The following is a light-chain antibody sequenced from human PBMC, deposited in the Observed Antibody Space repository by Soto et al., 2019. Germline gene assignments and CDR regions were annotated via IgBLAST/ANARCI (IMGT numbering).Light chain of an antibody. J-gene: IGKJ2*02. CDR2: GAS. CDR3: QKYGNSPRT. Sequence: ENVVTQSPGILSLSPGERATLSCGASHRVTNNYIAWYHQKPCQAPRLLIFGASDRATGIPDRFSGDGSGTYFTLTISRLEPEDFAVYSCQKYGNSPRTFGQGTTLEIK. CDR1: HRVTNNY. V-gene: IGKV3-20*01.